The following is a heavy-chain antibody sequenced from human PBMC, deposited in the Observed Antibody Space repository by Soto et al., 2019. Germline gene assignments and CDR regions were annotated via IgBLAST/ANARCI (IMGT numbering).Heavy chain of an antibody. V-gene: IGHV1-69*12. CDR2: IIPIFGTA. CDR3: AGGGRGPNSSGWYDY. J-gene: IGHJ4*02. CDR1: GGTFSSYA. Sequence: QVQLVQSGAEVKKPGSSVKVSCKASGGTFSSYAISWVRQAPGQGLEWMGGIIPIFGTANYAQKFQGRVTFTVDEPTSTAYRELSSLRSEDTAVYYCAGGGRGPNSSGWYDYWGQGSLVTVSS. D-gene: IGHD6-19*01.